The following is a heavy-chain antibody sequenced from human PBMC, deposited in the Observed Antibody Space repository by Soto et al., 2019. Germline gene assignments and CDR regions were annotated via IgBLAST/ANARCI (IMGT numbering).Heavy chain of an antibody. CDR1: GFTFRNSE. J-gene: IGHJ4*02. Sequence: GGSLRLSCAGSGFTFRNSEMFWVRQAPGKGLEWVSKINYSGSNIYYSKSVKGRFTISRDNAKNSLYLQMNSLTDEDTAIYFYASEALCGVDCYFFDYWGPGTLVTVSS. D-gene: IGHD2-21*02. CDR3: ASEALCGVDCYFFDY. V-gene: IGHV3-48*03. CDR2: INYSGSNI.